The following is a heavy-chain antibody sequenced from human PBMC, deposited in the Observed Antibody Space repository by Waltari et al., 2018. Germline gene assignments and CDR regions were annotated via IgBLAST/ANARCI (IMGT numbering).Heavy chain of an antibody. CDR3: ARGAPPGY. J-gene: IGHJ4*02. CDR2: IYYSGST. CDR1: GVSLSTGGVG. V-gene: IGHV4-61*08. Sequence: KESGPTLVKPTETLTLTCTLSGVSLSTGGVGVGWIRQPPGKGLEWIGYIYYSGSTNYNPSLKSRVTISVDTSKNQFSLKLSSVTAADTAVYYCARGAPPGYWGQGTLVTVSS.